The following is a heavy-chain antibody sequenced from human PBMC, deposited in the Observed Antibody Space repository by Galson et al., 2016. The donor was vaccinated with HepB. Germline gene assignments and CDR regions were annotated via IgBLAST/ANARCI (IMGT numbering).Heavy chain of an antibody. Sequence: SLRLSCAASGFIVSNNYMNWVRQAPGKGLEWVSVIYSSGSTYYADSVKGRFTLSRDNSKNTLYLQMNTLRAEDTAVYYCAKDAAYSSTWNTGVMHAFDIWGQGTMVTVSS. J-gene: IGHJ3*02. V-gene: IGHV3-53*01. CDR2: IYSSGST. D-gene: IGHD6-13*01. CDR1: GFIVSNNY. CDR3: AKDAAYSSTWNTGVMHAFDI.